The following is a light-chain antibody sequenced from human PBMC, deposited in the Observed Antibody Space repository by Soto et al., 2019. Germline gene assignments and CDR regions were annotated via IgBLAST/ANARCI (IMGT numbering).Light chain of an antibody. CDR1: QSVNTY. V-gene: IGKV1-39*01. CDR3: QQGYSNPWT. Sequence: DIQMTQSPSSLSASVGDRVTITCRASQSVNTYLHWYQQKAGQAPKLLIYAASNLQSGVPSRFSGRGSGTDFTLTVESLQPEDFATYYCQQGYSNPWTFGQGTKVYIK. CDR2: AAS. J-gene: IGKJ1*01.